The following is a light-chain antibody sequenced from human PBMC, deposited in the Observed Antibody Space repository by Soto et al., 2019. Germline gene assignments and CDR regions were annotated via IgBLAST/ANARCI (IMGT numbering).Light chain of an antibody. CDR1: QNIISW. CDR2: DAS. V-gene: IGKV1-5*01. J-gene: IGKJ1*01. Sequence: DIQMTQSPSTLSASVGARVTITCRASQNIISWLAWYQQKPGKAPKFLIYDASTPESGVPSRFRGSGYGTEFTLTISSLQPDDFATYYCQQYSDYSWTFGQGTKVDIK. CDR3: QQYSDYSWT.